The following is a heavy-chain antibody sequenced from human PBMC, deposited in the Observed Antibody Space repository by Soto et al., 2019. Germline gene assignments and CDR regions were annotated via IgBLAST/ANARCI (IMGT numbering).Heavy chain of an antibody. CDR3: ARDPMLDSSDYDYIWGRPPAGAY. CDR2: ISSSSSYI. D-gene: IGHD3-16*01. V-gene: IGHV3-21*01. J-gene: IGHJ4*02. CDR1: GFTFSSYS. Sequence: EVQLVESGGGLVKPGGSLRLSCAASGFTFSSYSMNWVRQAPGKGLEWVSSISSSSSYIYYADSVKGRFTISRDNAKNSLYLQMNSLRAEDTAVYYCARDPMLDSSDYDYIWGRPPAGAYWGQGTLVTVSS.